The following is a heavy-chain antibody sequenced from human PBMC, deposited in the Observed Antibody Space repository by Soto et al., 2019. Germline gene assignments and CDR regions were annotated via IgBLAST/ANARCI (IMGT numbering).Heavy chain of an antibody. D-gene: IGHD2-21*02. J-gene: IGHJ4*02. Sequence: QMQLVQSGPEVKKPGTSVKVSCKASGCTFTSSAVQWVRQARGQRLEWIGWIVVGSGNTNYAQKFQERVTITRDMSTSTAYMELSSLRSEDTAVYYCAALTKNQGDGWVWGQGTLVTVSA. CDR1: GCTFTSSA. V-gene: IGHV1-58*01. CDR3: AALTKNQGDGWV. CDR2: IVVGSGNT.